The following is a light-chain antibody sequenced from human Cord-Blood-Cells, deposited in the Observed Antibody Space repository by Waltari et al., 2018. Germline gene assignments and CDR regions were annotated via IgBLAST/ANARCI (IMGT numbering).Light chain of an antibody. Sequence: FMLSQPHSGSESPGKTVTLSCTRSSGSFASNYVQWYQQRPGSAPTTVFYEDNQRPSGVPDRFSGSIDSSSNSASRTISGLKTEDEADYYCQSYDSSNQVFGGGTKLTVL. CDR2: EDN. J-gene: IGLJ3*02. V-gene: IGLV6-57*03. CDR3: QSYDSSNQV. CDR1: SGSFASNY.